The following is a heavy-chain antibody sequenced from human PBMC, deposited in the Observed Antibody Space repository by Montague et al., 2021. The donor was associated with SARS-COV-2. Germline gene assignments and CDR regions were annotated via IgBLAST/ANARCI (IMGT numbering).Heavy chain of an antibody. CDR1: GDSVSSHGGA. J-gene: IGHJ6*02. V-gene: IGHV6-1*01. D-gene: IGHD3-10*01. CDR3: ARDIGSAGIYYYYGMDV. CDR2: TYYRSKWFY. Sequence: CAISGDSVSSHGGAWNWHRQSPSRGLEWLGRTYYRSKWFYDYAVSLKSRLTIKPDTSKNQSSLQLNSVTPEDTAVYYCARDIGSAGIYYYYGMDVWGQGTTVTVSS.